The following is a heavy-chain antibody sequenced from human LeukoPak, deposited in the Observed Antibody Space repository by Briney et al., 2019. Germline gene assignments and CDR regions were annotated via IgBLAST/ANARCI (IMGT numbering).Heavy chain of an antibody. CDR2: ISYDGSNK. V-gene: IGHV3-30*03. D-gene: IGHD3-22*01. Sequence: GGSLRLSCAASGFTFSNYGLHWVRQAPGKGLEWVAVISYDGSNKYYADSVKGRFTISIDNSKNTLYLQMNSLRAEDTAVYYCARDHYYDSSGGDYWGQGTLVTVSS. CDR3: ARDHYYDSSGGDY. J-gene: IGHJ4*02. CDR1: GFTFSNYG.